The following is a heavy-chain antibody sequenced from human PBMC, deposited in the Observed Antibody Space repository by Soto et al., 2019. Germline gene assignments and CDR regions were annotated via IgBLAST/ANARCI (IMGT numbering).Heavy chain of an antibody. J-gene: IGHJ6*04. CDR2: INPYTGNT. D-gene: IGHD2-8*01. Sequence: QVEMVQSGAEVKKPGASVNVSCKTSGYSFITHGISWVRQAPGQGLKWMGWINPYTGNTNYAQSLQGRVTMTTDRSTSTAYMELRRLTSDDTALYYCARSPRISWSGDVWGKGTAVTVSS. V-gene: IGHV1-18*01. CDR1: GYSFITHG. CDR3: ARSPRISWSGDV.